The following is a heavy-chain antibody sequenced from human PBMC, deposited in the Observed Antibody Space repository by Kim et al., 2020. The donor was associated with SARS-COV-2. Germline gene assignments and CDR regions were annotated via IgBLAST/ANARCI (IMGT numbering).Heavy chain of an antibody. CDR2: IKQDGSEK. CDR3: ARATGVGATMYYFDY. D-gene: IGHD1-26*01. J-gene: IGHJ4*02. Sequence: GGSLRLSCAASGFTFSSYWMSWVRQAPGKGLEWVANIKQDGSEKYYVDSVKGRFTISRDNAKNSLYLQMNSLRAEDTAVYYCARATGVGATMYYFDYWGQGTLVTVSS. V-gene: IGHV3-7*01. CDR1: GFTFSSYW.